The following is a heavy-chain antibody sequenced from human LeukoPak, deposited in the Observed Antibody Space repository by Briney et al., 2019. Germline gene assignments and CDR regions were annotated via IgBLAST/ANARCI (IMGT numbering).Heavy chain of an antibody. CDR1: GGSFSGYY. J-gene: IGHJ4*02. Sequence: PSETLSLTCAVYGGSFSGYYWSWIRQPPGKGLEWIGEINHSGSTNYNPSLKSRVTISVDTSKNHFSLKLSSVTAADTAVYYCARLLGSYRHFDYWGQGTLVTVSS. D-gene: IGHD3-16*02. CDR2: INHSGST. CDR3: ARLLGSYRHFDY. V-gene: IGHV4-34*01.